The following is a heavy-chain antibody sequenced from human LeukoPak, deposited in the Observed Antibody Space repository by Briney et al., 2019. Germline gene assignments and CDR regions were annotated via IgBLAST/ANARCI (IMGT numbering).Heavy chain of an antibody. Sequence: PGGSLRLSCAASGFTFSSYAMSWIRQAPGKGLEWVSYISSSGSTIYYADSVKGRFTISRDNAKNSLYLQMNSLRAEDTAVYYCARSRYSYGFGGKFDPWGQGTLVTVSS. V-gene: IGHV3-11*01. J-gene: IGHJ5*02. CDR1: GFTFSSYA. D-gene: IGHD5-18*01. CDR2: ISSSGSTI. CDR3: ARSRYSYGFGGKFDP.